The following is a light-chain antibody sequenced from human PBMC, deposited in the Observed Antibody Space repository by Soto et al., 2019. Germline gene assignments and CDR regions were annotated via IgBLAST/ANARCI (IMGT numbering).Light chain of an antibody. Sequence: EIVLTQSSGTLSLSPGERATLSCRASQSVAKNFLAWYQQKPGQAPRLLIYGASSKASGIPDRFSGSGSGTDFTLTISRLEPEDFAVFYCHQYASSPLTFGGGTKVEI. CDR3: HQYASSPLT. CDR1: QSVAKNF. V-gene: IGKV3-20*01. CDR2: GAS. J-gene: IGKJ4*01.